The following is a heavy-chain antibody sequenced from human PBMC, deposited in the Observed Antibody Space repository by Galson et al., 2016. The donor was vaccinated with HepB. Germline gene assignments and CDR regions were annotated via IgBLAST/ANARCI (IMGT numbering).Heavy chain of an antibody. Sequence: TLSLTCTVSGGSISSGEHYWSWIRQHPGKGLEWIGFLYYRGNTYYNPSLKSRVSISGDTSQNQFSLKLSSVTAADTAVYYCARTEAGRFDYWGQGTLATVSS. CDR3: ARTEAGRFDY. J-gene: IGHJ4*02. V-gene: IGHV4-31*03. CDR1: GGSISSGEHY. D-gene: IGHD6-19*01. CDR2: LYYRGNT.